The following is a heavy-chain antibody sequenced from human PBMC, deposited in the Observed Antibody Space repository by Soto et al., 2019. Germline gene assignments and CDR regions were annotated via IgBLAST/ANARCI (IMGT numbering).Heavy chain of an antibody. CDR3: ARAPADYGDYGDYYGMDV. V-gene: IGHV1-18*01. CDR1: GYTFTSYG. Sequence: QVQLVQSGAEVKKPGASVKVSCKASGYTFTSYGISWVRQAPGQGLEWMGWISAYNGTTNYAQKLQGRVTMTTDTSTSTAYMELRSLRSDDTAVYYCARAPADYGDYGDYYGMDVWGQGTTVTVSS. J-gene: IGHJ6*02. D-gene: IGHD4-17*01. CDR2: ISAYNGTT.